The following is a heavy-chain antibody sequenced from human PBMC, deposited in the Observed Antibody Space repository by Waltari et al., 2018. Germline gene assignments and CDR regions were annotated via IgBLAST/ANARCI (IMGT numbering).Heavy chain of an antibody. CDR3: TRLATELADY. D-gene: IGHD4-4*01. Sequence: EVQLVESGGGLVQPGGSLRLSCAASGITLSTYWMVWVRQVAGKGLMWGSKSNPEWSDRSYADSLKGRFTSSRDNAKNTLDLQMNSLRAEDTALYFCTRLATELADYWGQGTLVTVSS. J-gene: IGHJ4*02. CDR1: GITLSTYW. CDR2: SNPEWSDR. V-gene: IGHV3-74*01.